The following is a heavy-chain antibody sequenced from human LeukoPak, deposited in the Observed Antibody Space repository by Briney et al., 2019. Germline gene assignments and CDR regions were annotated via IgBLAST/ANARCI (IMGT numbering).Heavy chain of an antibody. D-gene: IGHD3-22*01. J-gene: IGHJ4*02. CDR1: GGTFSSYA. CDR2: IIPIFGTA. Sequence: SVKVSFKASGGTFSSYAISWVRQAPGQGLEWMGGIIPIFGTANYAQKFQGRVTITADESTSTAYMELSSLRSEDTAVYYCASAMLTGYYDSSGYYFDYWGQGTLVTVSS. V-gene: IGHV1-69*13. CDR3: ASAMLTGYYDSSGYYFDY.